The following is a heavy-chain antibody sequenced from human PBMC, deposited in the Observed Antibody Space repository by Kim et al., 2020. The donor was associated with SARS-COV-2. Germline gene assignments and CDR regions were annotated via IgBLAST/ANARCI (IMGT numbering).Heavy chain of an antibody. J-gene: IGHJ5*02. Sequence: ASVKVSCKASGYTFTSYNFNWVRQAAGQGLEWIGCMNPNNGDTGYAQKFQGRVTMTRDTSISTAYMELSSLRSEDTAVYYCARDYGGDSGWFDPWGQGTLVTVSS. CDR3: ARDYGGDSGWFDP. V-gene: IGHV1-8*01. CDR1: GYTFTSYN. D-gene: IGHD2-21*02. CDR2: MNPNNGDT.